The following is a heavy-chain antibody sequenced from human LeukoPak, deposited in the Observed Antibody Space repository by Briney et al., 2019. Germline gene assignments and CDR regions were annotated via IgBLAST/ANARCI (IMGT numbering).Heavy chain of an antibody. D-gene: IGHD1-26*01. J-gene: IGHJ4*02. Sequence: SDTLSLTCTVSGGSISSSTYYWGWIRQPPGKGLERIGSIYYSGATYYNPSLKSRVTISIDTSKNQFSLRLSSVTAADTAVYYCASPGSGSYYYFDYWGQGTLVTVSS. CDR1: GGSISSSTYY. V-gene: IGHV4-39*01. CDR3: ASPGSGSYYYFDY. CDR2: IYYSGAT.